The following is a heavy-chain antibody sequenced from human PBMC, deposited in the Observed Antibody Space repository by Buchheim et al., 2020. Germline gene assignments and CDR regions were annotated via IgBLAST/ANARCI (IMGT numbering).Heavy chain of an antibody. V-gene: IGHV1-46*03. J-gene: IGHJ6*02. D-gene: IGHD5-12*01. CDR1: GYTFTSYD. CDR2: INPSGGST. CDR3: ARDGHSGYEYYYYGMDV. Sequence: QVQLVQSGAEVKKPGASVKVSCKASGYTFTSYDINWVRQATGQGLEWMGIINPSGGSTSYAQKFQGRVTMTRDTSTSTVYMELSSLRSEDTAVYYCARDGHSGYEYYYYGMDVWGQGTT.